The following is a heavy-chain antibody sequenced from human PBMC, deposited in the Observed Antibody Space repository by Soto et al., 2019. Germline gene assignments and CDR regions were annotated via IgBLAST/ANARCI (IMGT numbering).Heavy chain of an antibody. J-gene: IGHJ6*02. Sequence: PSETLSLTCTVSGGSISSGDYYWSWIRQPPGKGLEWIGYIYYSGSTYYNPSLKSRVTISVDTSKNQFSLKLSSVTAADTAVYYCALSRGWYSPPYYYGMDVWGQGTTVTVSS. CDR1: GGSISSGDYY. D-gene: IGHD6-19*01. CDR2: IYYSGST. CDR3: ALSRGWYSPPYYYGMDV. V-gene: IGHV4-30-4*01.